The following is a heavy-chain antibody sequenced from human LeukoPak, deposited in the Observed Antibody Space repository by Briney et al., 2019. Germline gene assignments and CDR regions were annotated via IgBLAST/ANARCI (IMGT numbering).Heavy chain of an antibody. D-gene: IGHD2-2*01. J-gene: IGHJ6*02. V-gene: IGHV3-30-3*01. CDR1: GFTFCSCA. CDR3: ARSEGGYQLFPGHGMDV. CDR2: ISYGGSNK. Sequence: GGPVSLLCAASGFTFCSCAMLWLPQAPGKVLEWVAVISYGGSNKYYADSVKGRFTISRDNSKNTLYLQMNSLRAGDTAVYYCARSEGGYQLFPGHGMDVWGQGTTATVSS.